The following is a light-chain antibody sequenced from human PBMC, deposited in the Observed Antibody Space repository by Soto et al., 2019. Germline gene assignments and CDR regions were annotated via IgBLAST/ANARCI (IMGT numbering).Light chain of an antibody. Sequence: QAVVTQDPSLTVSPGGTVTLTCASSTGAVTSSYYPNWCQQQPGQAPRALIYSTSDKHSWTAARFSGSLHGDKAALTLSGVQPEEEAEDYYLLYCGDAQRCVFGTGTKLTVL. V-gene: IGLV7-43*01. J-gene: IGLJ3*02. CDR1: TGAVTSSYY. CDR3: LLYCGDAQRCV. CDR2: STS.